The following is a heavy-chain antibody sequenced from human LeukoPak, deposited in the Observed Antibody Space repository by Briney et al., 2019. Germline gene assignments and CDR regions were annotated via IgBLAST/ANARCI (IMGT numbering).Heavy chain of an antibody. J-gene: IGHJ3*02. CDR1: GGSFSGYY. CDR3: ARVYFSGGWRADAFDI. CDR2: IYYSGST. Sequence: SETLSLTCAVYGGSFSGYYWSWIRQPPGKGLEWIGSIYYSGSTYYNPSLKSRVTISVDTSKNQFSLKLSSVTAADTAVYYCARVYFSGGWRADAFDIWGQGTMATVSS. V-gene: IGHV4-34*01. D-gene: IGHD2-15*01.